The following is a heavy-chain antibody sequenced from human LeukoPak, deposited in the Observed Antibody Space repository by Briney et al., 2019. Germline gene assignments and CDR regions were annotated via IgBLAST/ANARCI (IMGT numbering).Heavy chain of an antibody. Sequence: PSETLSLTCTVSGDSISNNNYYWGWIRQPPGKGLEWIGSIYYSGSTYYNPSLKSRVTISIDTSKNQFSLKLSSVTAADTAVYFCARVAAAGNYYFDYWGQGTLVTVSS. J-gene: IGHJ4*02. D-gene: IGHD6-13*01. CDR1: GDSISNNNYY. CDR2: IYYSGST. CDR3: ARVAAAGNYYFDY. V-gene: IGHV4-39*07.